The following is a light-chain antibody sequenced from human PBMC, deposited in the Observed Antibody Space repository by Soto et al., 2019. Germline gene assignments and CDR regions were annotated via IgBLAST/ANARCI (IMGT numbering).Light chain of an antibody. CDR3: AAWDDSLNGRV. V-gene: IGLV1-47*01. CDR1: TSNIGSNY. J-gene: IGLJ3*02. CDR2: KSN. Sequence: QSVLTQPPSASGTPGQRVTISCSGSTSNIGSNYVYWYQLLPGAAPKLLIYKSNQRPSGVPGRFSGSKSGTSASLAISGLRSEDEAHYYCAAWDDSLNGRVFGGGTKLTVL.